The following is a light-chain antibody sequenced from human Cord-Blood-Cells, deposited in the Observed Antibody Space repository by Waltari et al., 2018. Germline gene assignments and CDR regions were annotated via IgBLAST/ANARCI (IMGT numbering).Light chain of an antibody. V-gene: IGKV3-11*01. CDR1: QSVSSS. CDR3: QQRSNWPF. J-gene: IGKJ3*01. Sequence: EIVLTQSPATLSLSPAERATLSCRASQSVSSSLAWYQQQPGQAPRLLIYDASNRATGIPARFSGSGSGTDFTLTISSLEPEDFAVYYCQQRSNWPFFGPGTKVDIK. CDR2: DAS.